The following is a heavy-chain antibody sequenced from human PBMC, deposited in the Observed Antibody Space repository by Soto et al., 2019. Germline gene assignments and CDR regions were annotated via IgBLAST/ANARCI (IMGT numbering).Heavy chain of an antibody. D-gene: IGHD6-19*01. CDR1: GYTFTSYD. CDR3: ARGVVGSGWYRVRAFDI. CDR2: MNPNSGNT. V-gene: IGHV1-8*01. Sequence: ASVKIYCRASGYTFTSYDINGVRQATRQGLEWMGWMNPNSGNTGYAQKFQGRVTMTRNTSISTAYMELSSLRSEDTAVYYCARGVVGSGWYRVRAFDIWGQGTMVTVSS. J-gene: IGHJ3*02.